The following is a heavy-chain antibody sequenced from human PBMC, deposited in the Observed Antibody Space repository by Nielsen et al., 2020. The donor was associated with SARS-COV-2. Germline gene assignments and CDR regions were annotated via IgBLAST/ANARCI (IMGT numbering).Heavy chain of an antibody. Sequence: GGSLRLSCAASGFTFSSYAMSWVRQAPGKGLEWVSAISGSGGSTYYADSVKGRFTISRDNAKNSLYLQMNSLRVEDTAVYYCANNYYYYYYMDVWGKGTTVTVSS. V-gene: IGHV3-23*01. J-gene: IGHJ6*03. CDR2: ISGSGGST. CDR1: GFTFSSYA. CDR3: ANNYYYYYYMDV.